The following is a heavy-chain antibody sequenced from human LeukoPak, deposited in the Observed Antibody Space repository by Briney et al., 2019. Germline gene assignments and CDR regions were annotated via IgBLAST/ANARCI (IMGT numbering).Heavy chain of an antibody. Sequence: SETLSLTCAVYGGSFSGYYWSWIRQPPGEGLEWIGEINHSGSTNYNPSLKSRVTISVDTSKNQFSLKLSSVTAADTAVYYCARGVDTAMGDDAFDIWGQGTMVTVSS. D-gene: IGHD5-18*01. V-gene: IGHV4-34*01. CDR1: GGSFSGYY. CDR3: ARGVDTAMGDDAFDI. J-gene: IGHJ3*02. CDR2: INHSGST.